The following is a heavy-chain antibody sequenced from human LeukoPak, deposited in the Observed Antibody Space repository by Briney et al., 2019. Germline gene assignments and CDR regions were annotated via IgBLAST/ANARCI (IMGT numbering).Heavy chain of an antibody. CDR3: ARDQSAHYYYYMDV. Sequence: SETLSLTXTASGGSLSSYYWSWSRQRPGKGRGWMWRIYPSGSTNYNPSLKSRVTMSVDTSKNQFSLKLSSVTAADTAVYYCARDQSAHYYYYMDVWGKGTTVTVSS. CDR1: GGSLSSYY. CDR2: IYPSGST. V-gene: IGHV4-4*07. J-gene: IGHJ6*03.